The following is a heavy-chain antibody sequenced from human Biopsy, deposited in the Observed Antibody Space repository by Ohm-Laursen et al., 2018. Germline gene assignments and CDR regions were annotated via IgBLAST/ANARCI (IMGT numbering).Heavy chain of an antibody. J-gene: IGHJ6*02. D-gene: IGHD5-12*01. CDR2: INQSGST. V-gene: IGHV4-34*01. CDR1: GESSSGYF. Sequence: GTLSLTCSVNGESSSGYFWNWIRQPPGKGLEWIGEINQSGSTKYNPSLKRRATLSADSSNSQFSLRLASVTAADTAIYYCARGSGYFKLDVWGQGTTVTVSS. CDR3: ARGSGYFKLDV.